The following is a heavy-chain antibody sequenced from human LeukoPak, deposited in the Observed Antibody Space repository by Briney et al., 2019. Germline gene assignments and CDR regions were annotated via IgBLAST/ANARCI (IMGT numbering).Heavy chain of an antibody. Sequence: SETLSLTCTVSGGSISSYYWSWIRQPPGKGLEWIGYIYYSGSTNYNPSLKSRVTISVDTSKNQFSLKLSSVTAADTAVYYCAREYCSGGSCXXXFDYWGQGTLVTVSS. V-gene: IGHV4-59*01. CDR2: IYYSGST. CDR3: AREYCSGGSCXXXFDY. D-gene: IGHD2-15*01. CDR1: GGSISSYY. J-gene: IGHJ4*02.